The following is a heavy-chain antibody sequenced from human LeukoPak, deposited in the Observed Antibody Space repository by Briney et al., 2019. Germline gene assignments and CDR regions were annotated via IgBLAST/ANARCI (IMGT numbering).Heavy chain of an antibody. CDR3: ARGERVRGVIATYYFDY. D-gene: IGHD3-10*01. CDR2: ISAYNGNT. J-gene: IGHJ4*02. CDR1: GGTFSNYA. Sequence: GASVKVSCKASGGTFSNYAISWVRQAPGQGLEWMGWISAYNGNTNYARKLQGRVTMTTDTSTSTAYMELRSLRSDDTAVYYCARGERVRGVIATYYFDYWGQGTLVTVSS. V-gene: IGHV1-18*01.